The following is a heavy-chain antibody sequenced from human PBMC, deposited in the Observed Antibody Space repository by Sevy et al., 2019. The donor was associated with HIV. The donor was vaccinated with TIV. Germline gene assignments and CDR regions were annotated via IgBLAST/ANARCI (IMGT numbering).Heavy chain of an antibody. J-gene: IGHJ1*01. Sequence: GGSLRLSCVASGFTFSSYEMNWVRQAPGKGLEWVSHISKSGSIIYYEDSVKGRFTISRDNAKNSLYLQMNSLGAEDTAVYYCAREDGSRQYFQYWGQGTLVTVSS. V-gene: IGHV3-48*03. D-gene: IGHD6-13*01. CDR2: ISKSGSII. CDR3: AREDGSRQYFQY. CDR1: GFTFSSYE.